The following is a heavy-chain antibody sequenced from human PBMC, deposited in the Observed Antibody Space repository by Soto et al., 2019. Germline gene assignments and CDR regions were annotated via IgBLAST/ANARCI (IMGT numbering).Heavy chain of an antibody. CDR3: ARSDELVADTPHFDY. Sequence: GGSLRLSCAASGFTFSSYSMNWVRQAPGKGLEWVSSISSSSSYIYYADSVKGRFTISRDNAKNSLYLQMNSLRAEDTAVYYCARSDELVADTPHFDYWGQGTLVTVSS. V-gene: IGHV3-21*01. J-gene: IGHJ4*02. CDR1: GFTFSSYS. D-gene: IGHD2-2*01. CDR2: ISSSSSYI.